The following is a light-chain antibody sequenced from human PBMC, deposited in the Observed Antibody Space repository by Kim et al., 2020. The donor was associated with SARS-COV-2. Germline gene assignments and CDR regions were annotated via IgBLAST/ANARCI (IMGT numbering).Light chain of an antibody. CDR2: DVS. CDR1: SSDVGGYNY. V-gene: IGLV2-14*03. CDR3: SSYTSSSTQV. J-gene: IGLJ2*01. Sequence: QSALTQPASVSGSPGQSITIPCTGTSSDVGGYNYVSWYQQHPGKAPKLMIYDVSNRPSGVSNRFSGSKSGNTASLTISGLQAEDEADYYCSSYTSSSTQVFGGGAQLTVL.